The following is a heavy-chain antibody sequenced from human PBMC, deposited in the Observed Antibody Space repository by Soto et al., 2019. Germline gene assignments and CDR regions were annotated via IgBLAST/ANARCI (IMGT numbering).Heavy chain of an antibody. CDR2: IYYSGST. CDR3: ARDTSGDQSFDY. J-gene: IGHJ4*02. Sequence: SETLSLTCTVSGGSIIRYYWSWIRQPPGKGLEWIGYIYYSGSTNYNPSLKSRVTISVDTSKNQFSLKLSSVTAADTAVYYCARDTSGDQSFDYWGQGTLVTVSS. V-gene: IGHV4-59*01. CDR1: GGSIIRYY. D-gene: IGHD6-25*01.